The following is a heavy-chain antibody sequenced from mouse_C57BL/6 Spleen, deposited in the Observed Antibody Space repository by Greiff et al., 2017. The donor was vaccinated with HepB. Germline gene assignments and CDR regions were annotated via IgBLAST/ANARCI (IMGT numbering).Heavy chain of an antibody. V-gene: IGHV5-4*03. CDR3: ARGGLFGHYFDY. J-gene: IGHJ2*01. Sequence: EVMLVESGGGLVKPGGSLKLSCAASGFTFSSYAMSWVRQTPEKRLEWVATISDGGSYTYYPDNVKGRFTISRDNAKNNLYLQMSHLKSEDTAMYYCARGGLFGHYFDYWGQGTTLTVSS. CDR2: ISDGGSYT. CDR1: GFTFSSYA. D-gene: IGHD3-3*01.